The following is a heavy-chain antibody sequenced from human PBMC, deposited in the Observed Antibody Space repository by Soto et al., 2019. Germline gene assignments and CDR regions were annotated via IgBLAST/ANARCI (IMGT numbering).Heavy chain of an antibody. CDR2: IKKDESRK. J-gene: IGHJ3*02. V-gene: IGHV3-7*05. CDR1: GFTFSDYW. Sequence: EVQLVESGGGLVQPGESLRLSCAASGFTFSDYWMTWVRQAPGKGLEWVANIKKDESRKSYLDSVRGRFTISRDNTRNSLYLQMDSLIAEDTALYYCARDLSPGRGPYYLDAFDMWVQVTMVTVSS. D-gene: IGHD3-22*01. CDR3: ARDLSPGRGPYYLDAFDM.